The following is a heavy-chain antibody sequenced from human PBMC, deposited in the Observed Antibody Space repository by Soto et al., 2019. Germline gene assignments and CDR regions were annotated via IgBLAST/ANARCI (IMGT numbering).Heavy chain of an antibody. CDR3: AKDHYYGSGSYYYYYYMDV. V-gene: IGHV3-9*01. D-gene: IGHD3-10*01. Sequence: EVQLVESGGGLVQPGRSLRLSCAASGFTFDDYAMHWVRQAPGKGLEWVSGVSWHSGSIGYADSVKGRFTISRDNAKNSLYLQMNSLRAEDTALYYCAKDHYYGSGSYYYYYYMDVWGKGTTVTVSS. CDR1: GFTFDDYA. CDR2: VSWHSGSI. J-gene: IGHJ6*03.